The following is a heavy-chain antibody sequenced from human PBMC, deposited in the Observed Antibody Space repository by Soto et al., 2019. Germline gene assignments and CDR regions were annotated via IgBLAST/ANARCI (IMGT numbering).Heavy chain of an antibody. CDR3: ARDTDSSGYYSEYYGMDV. V-gene: IGHV4-34*01. Sequence: SETLSLTCAVYGGSFSGYYWSWIRQPPGKGLEWIGEINHSGSTNYNPSLRSRVTISVDTSKNQFSLKLSSVTAADTAVYYCARDTDSSGYYSEYYGMDVWGQGTTVTASS. J-gene: IGHJ6*02. CDR1: GGSFSGYY. CDR2: INHSGST. D-gene: IGHD3-22*01.